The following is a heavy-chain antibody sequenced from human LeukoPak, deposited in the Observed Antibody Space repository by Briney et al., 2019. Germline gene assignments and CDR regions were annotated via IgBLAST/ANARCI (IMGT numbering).Heavy chain of an antibody. D-gene: IGHD3-10*01. Sequence: GGSLRLSCAASGFSVSINYMSWVRQAPGTGLEWVSVIYSGGSTYYADSVKGRFTISRDNSKNTLYLQMNSLRAEDTAVYYCAKDRSVQGGFDYWGQGTLVTVSS. CDR1: GFSVSINY. V-gene: IGHV3-53*01. CDR2: IYSGGST. CDR3: AKDRSVQGGFDY. J-gene: IGHJ4*02.